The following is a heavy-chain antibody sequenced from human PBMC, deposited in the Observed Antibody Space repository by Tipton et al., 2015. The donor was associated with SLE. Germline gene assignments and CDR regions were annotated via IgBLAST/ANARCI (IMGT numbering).Heavy chain of an antibody. Sequence: GLVKPSETLSLTCTISGGSISSYYWSWIRQPPGRGLEWIGSIFYTGSTNYNPSLKSRVTISVDTSKNQFSLRLSSVTAADTAVYYCARGAPLGFDYWGQGTLVTVSS. CDR3: ARGAPLGFDY. CDR2: IFYTGST. CDR1: GGSISSYY. V-gene: IGHV4-59*01. J-gene: IGHJ4*02.